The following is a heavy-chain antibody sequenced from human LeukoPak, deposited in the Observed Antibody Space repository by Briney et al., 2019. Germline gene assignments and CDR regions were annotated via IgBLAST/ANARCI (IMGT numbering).Heavy chain of an antibody. Sequence: GASVKVSCKASGYTFTSYYMHWVRQAPGQGLEWMGIINPSGGSTSYAQKFQGRVTMTGDTSTSAVYMELSSLRSEDTAVYYCARESPKWFGELLRPFDYWGQGTLVTVSS. D-gene: IGHD3-10*01. CDR2: INPSGGST. CDR3: ARESPKWFGELLRPFDY. J-gene: IGHJ4*02. V-gene: IGHV1-46*03. CDR1: GYTFTSYY.